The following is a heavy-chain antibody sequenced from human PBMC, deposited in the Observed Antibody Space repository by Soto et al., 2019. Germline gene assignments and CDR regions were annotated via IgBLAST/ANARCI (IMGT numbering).Heavy chain of an antibody. D-gene: IGHD3-10*01. J-gene: IGHJ6*03. Sequence: SETLSLTCTVSGGSISSYYWSWIRQPPGKGLEWIGYIYYSGSTNYNPSLKSRVTISVDTSKNQLSLKLSSVTAADTAVYYCARHSDYYYMDVWGKGTTVTVSS. CDR2: IYYSGST. CDR3: ARHSDYYYMDV. CDR1: GGSISSYY. V-gene: IGHV4-59*08.